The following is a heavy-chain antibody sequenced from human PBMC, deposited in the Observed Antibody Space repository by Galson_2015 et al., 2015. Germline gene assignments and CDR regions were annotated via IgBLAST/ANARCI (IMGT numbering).Heavy chain of an antibody. CDR1: GFTFSSYA. D-gene: IGHD2-15*01. CDR2: ISGSGGST. CDR3: AKDPGIGVVPPTLTDY. J-gene: IGHJ4*02. Sequence: SLRLSCSASGFTFSSYAMNWVRQAPGKGLEWVSVISGSGGSTYYADSVKGRFTISRDNSKNTLYLQLNSLRAVDTAVYYCAKDPGIGVVPPTLTDYWGQGTPVTVSS. V-gene: IGHV3-23*01.